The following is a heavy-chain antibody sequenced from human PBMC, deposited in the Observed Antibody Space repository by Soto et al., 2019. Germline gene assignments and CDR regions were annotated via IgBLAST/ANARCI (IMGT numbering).Heavy chain of an antibody. CDR2: TACRTCDK. Sequence: PGGSLSLSCTASALTFHHYAMELDRQAPASRREWVSDTACRTCDKAYADSVKGPCTISRDSAKHSLSLQMNGLRPDATPFYNCGQQTACRLPPASAYYAVDVWGQGTAVTVSS. CDR1: ALTFHHYA. J-gene: IGHJ6*02. V-gene: IGHV3-9*01. D-gene: IGHD2-2*01. CDR3: GQQTACRLPPASAYYAVDV.